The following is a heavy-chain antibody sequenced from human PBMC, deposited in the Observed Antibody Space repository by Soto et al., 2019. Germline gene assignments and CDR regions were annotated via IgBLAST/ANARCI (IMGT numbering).Heavy chain of an antibody. V-gene: IGHV3-33*01. D-gene: IGHD2-15*01. Sequence: QVQLVESGGGVVQPGRSLRLSCAASGFTFSSYGMHWVRQAPGKGLEWVAVIWYDGSNKYYADSVKGRFTISRDNSKNPLFLPMNSLRAEDKAVDYCARSPRSQRYCSGGSCYYFDYWGQGTLVTVSS. J-gene: IGHJ4*02. CDR2: IWYDGSNK. CDR3: ARSPRSQRYCSGGSCYYFDY. CDR1: GFTFSSYG.